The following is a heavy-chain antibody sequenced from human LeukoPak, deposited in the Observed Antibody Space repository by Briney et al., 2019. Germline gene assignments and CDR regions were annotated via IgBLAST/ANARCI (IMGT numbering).Heavy chain of an antibody. J-gene: IGHJ4*02. CDR1: GFTFSNDV. V-gene: IGHV3-23*01. CDR3: ARRIGGTKDY. CDR2: IDGGGGGT. D-gene: IGHD3-3*01. Sequence: GGSLRLSGAASGFTFSNDVMSWVRQAPGKGPEWVSSIDGGGGGTDYADSVRGRFTISRDNFKNTSYLQMNSLRADDTAVYYCARRIGGTKDYWGQGAQVTVSS.